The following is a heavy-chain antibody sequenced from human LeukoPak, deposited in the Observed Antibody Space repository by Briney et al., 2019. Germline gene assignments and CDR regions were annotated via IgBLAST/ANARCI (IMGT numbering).Heavy chain of an antibody. CDR3: AKEKGYCSGGRCTPKAFDY. D-gene: IGHD2-15*01. Sequence: GGSLRLSCAASGFTFSSYSMNWVRQAPGKGLEWVAVIWYAGSNKYYADSVKGRFTISRDNFKNTLYLQMNSLRTEDTALYYCAKEKGYCSGGRCTPKAFDYWGQGTLVTVSS. J-gene: IGHJ4*02. V-gene: IGHV3-30*02. CDR1: GFTFSSYS. CDR2: IWYAGSNK.